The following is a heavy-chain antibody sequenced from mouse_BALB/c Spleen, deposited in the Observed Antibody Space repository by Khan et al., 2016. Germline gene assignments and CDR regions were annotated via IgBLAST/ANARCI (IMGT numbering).Heavy chain of an antibody. CDR3: TRLYYYGTSDY. D-gene: IGHD1-1*01. J-gene: IGHJ2*01. V-gene: IGHV4-1*02. CDR1: GFDFSRYW. CDR2: INPASSTI. Sequence: EVKLLESGGGLVQPGGSLKLSCAASGFDFSRYWMSWVRQAPGKGLEWIGEINPASSTINYTPSLKDKFIISRDNAKNPLYLQMSKVRSEDTALYYCTRLYYYGTSDYWGQGTTLTVSS.